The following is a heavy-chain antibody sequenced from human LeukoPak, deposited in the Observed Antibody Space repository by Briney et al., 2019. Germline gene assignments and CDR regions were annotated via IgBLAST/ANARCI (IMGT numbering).Heavy chain of an antibody. CDR2: IKSKTAGGTT. CDR1: GFTFRNAW. J-gene: IGHJ4*02. D-gene: IGHD4-23*01. V-gene: IGHV3-15*01. Sequence: GRSIRLSCAASGFTFRNAWMSWVRQAPGKGLEWVGRIKSKTAGGTTDYAAPVKGRFTISRDDSKNTLYLHMDSLKTEDTAVYYCTTDLGKGDYWGQGTLVTVSS. CDR3: TTDLGKGDY.